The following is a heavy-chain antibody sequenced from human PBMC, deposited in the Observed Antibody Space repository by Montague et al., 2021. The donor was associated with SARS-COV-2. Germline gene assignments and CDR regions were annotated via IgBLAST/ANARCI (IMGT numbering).Heavy chain of an antibody. J-gene: IGHJ6*02. CDR2: IYWNGGST. D-gene: IGHD3-9*01. CDR1: GFNFDEYG. Sequence: SLRLSCAASGFNFDEYGMSWVRQAPGKGLEWVSGIYWNGGSTGYADSVKGRFTISRDNAKNSLYLQMNSLRAEDTALYYCARGDYVVLTRYYSRDCYYGMDVWGQGTPVTVSS. CDR3: ARGDYVVLTRYYSRDCYYGMDV. V-gene: IGHV3-20*04.